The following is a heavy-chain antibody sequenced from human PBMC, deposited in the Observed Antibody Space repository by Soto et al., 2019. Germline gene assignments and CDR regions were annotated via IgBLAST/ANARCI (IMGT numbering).Heavy chain of an antibody. CDR2: IWYDGSSE. CDR1: GFTFSSYG. V-gene: IGHV3-33*01. CDR3: ARDRGIAVAGVDF. D-gene: IGHD6-13*01. Sequence: QVQLVESGGGVVQPGRSLRLSCAASGFTFSSYGMHWVRQAPGKGLEWVAVIWYDGSSEYYADSLQGRFTISRDNSKNKLHLQMNSLRAEDTAVYYCARDRGIAVAGVDFWGQGTLVTVSS. J-gene: IGHJ4*02.